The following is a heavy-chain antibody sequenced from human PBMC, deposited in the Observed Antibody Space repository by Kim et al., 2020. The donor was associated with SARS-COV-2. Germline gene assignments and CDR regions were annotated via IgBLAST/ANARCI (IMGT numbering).Heavy chain of an antibody. CDR2: NP. D-gene: IGHD5-12*01. CDR3: ARGSYDYPDY. Sequence: NPTYAQGFTGRFVFSLDTSVSTAYLQISSLKAEDTAVYYCARGSYDYPDYWGQGTLVTVSS. V-gene: IGHV7-4-1*02. J-gene: IGHJ4*02.